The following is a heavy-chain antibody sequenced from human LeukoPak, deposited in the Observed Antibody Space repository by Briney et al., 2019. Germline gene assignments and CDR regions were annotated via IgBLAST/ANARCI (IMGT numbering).Heavy chain of an antibody. CDR1: GGTFSSYA. CDR3: ARRTDAVDDAFDI. Sequence: SVKVSCKASGGTFSSYAVNWVRQAPGQGLQWMGRIIPALDRANYAHNFQGRLTITADKSTKTAYMELSSLQSEDTGLYFCARRTDAVDDAFDIWGQGTMLIVSS. CDR2: IIPALDRA. V-gene: IGHV1-69*04. D-gene: IGHD3/OR15-3a*01. J-gene: IGHJ3*02.